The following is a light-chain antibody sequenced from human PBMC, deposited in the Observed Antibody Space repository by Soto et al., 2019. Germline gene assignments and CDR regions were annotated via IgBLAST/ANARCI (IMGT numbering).Light chain of an antibody. CDR3: PQSYSTPLT. Sequence: DNQMTQSPSSLSASVGDRVTITCRASQSISSYLNWYQQKPGKAPKLLIYAASSLQSGVPSRFSGSGSGTDFTLTISSLQPEDFATYYCPQSYSTPLTFGGGTKVDIK. V-gene: IGKV1-39*01. J-gene: IGKJ4*01. CDR1: QSISSY. CDR2: AAS.